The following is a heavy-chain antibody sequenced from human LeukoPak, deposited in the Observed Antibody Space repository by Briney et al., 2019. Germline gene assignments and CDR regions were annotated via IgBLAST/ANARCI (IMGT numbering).Heavy chain of an antibody. D-gene: IGHD3-16*01. V-gene: IGHV3-48*01. CDR2: ISNSGSTI. J-gene: IGHJ4*02. CDR3: AKDRYDYVWGSSTRYYFDY. Sequence: GGSLRLSCAASGFTFSSYSMNWVRQAPGKGLEWILYISNSGSTIYYADSVKGRFTISRDNSKNTLYLQMNSLRAEDTAVYYCAKDRYDYVWGSSTRYYFDYWGQGTLVTVSS. CDR1: GFTFSSYS.